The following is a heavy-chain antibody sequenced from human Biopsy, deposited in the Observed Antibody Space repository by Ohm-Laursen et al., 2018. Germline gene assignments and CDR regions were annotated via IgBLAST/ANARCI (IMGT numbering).Heavy chain of an antibody. Sequence: SETLSLTCIVSGGSISSYYWSWIRQPPGKGLEWIGYISYSRDTNYNPSLKSRITISVDTSKNQFSLKLTSVTAADTAVYYCAKHGSGWTGDDAFHIWGQGTMVTVSS. V-gene: IGHV4-59*08. J-gene: IGHJ3*02. CDR1: GGSISSYY. D-gene: IGHD6-19*01. CDR3: AKHGSGWTGDDAFHI. CDR2: ISYSRDT.